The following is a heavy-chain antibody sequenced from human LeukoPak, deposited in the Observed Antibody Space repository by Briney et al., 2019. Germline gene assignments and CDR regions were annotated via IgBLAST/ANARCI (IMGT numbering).Heavy chain of an antibody. D-gene: IGHD5-12*01. CDR2: INHSGST. J-gene: IGHJ5*02. CDR1: GGSFSGYY. V-gene: IGHV4-34*01. Sequence: SETLSLTCAVYGGSFSGYYWSWIRQPPGMGLEWIGEINHSGSTNYNPSLKSRVTISVDTSKNQFSLKLSSVTAADTAVYYCARHLSRGYSGYFFNWFDPWGQGTLVTVSS. CDR3: ARHLSRGYSGYFFNWFDP.